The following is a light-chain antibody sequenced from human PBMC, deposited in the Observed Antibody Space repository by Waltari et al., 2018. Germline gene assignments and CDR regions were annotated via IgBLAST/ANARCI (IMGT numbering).Light chain of an antibody. CDR3: VLYMGSCYRV. V-gene: IGLV8-61*01. J-gene: IGLJ3*02. CDR2: TTN. CDR1: SGSVSSSYY. Sequence: QTVVTQEPSFSVSPGGTVTLTCGLSSGSVSSSYYPSWYQQTPGQAPRMLIYTTNIRSSGVPYRFSGSILVNKAALIIAGVPADDESVYYWVLYMGSCYRVFGRWTKVTVL.